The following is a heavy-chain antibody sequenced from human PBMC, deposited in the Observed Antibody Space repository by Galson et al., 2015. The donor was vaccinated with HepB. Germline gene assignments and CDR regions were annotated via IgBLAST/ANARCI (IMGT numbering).Heavy chain of an antibody. Sequence: SVKVSCKASGYTFTSYYMHWVRQAPGQGLEWMGIINPSGGSTSYAQKFQGRVTMTRDTSTSTVYMELSSLRSEDTAVYYCARGRRVCGGSCYSFYFDYWGQGTLVTVSS. D-gene: IGHD2-15*01. V-gene: IGHV1-46*01. CDR3: ARGRRVCGGSCYSFYFDY. CDR2: INPSGGST. CDR1: GYTFTSYY. J-gene: IGHJ4*02.